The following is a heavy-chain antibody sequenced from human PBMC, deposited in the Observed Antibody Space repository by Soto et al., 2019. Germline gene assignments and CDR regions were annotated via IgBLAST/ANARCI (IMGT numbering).Heavy chain of an antibody. V-gene: IGHV4-61*01. Sequence: QVQLQESGPGLVKPSETLSLTCTVSGGSVSSGSYYWSWIRQPPGKGLEWIGYIYYSGSTNYNPSLKSRVTRSVDTSKNQSSLKLSSVTAADTAVYYCARAGADDAFDIWGQVTMVTVSS. CDR2: IYYSGST. CDR3: ARAGADDAFDI. CDR1: GGSVSSGSYY. J-gene: IGHJ3*02.